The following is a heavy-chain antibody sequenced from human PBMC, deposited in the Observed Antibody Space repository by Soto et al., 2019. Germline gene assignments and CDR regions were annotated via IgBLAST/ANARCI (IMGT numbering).Heavy chain of an antibody. CDR3: ARDQSGQELVWWFDP. D-gene: IGHD6-13*01. CDR2: INPGGTTT. J-gene: IGHJ5*02. CDR1: GYSFTSHY. Sequence: QVQLVQSGAEVKKPGASVKVSCKASGYSFTSHYMHWVRQAPGQGLEWMGTINPGGTTTSYAQKFQGGVTMTRDTSTSTVYMELSSLTSEDTAVYYCARDQSGQELVWWFDPWGQGTLVIVSS. V-gene: IGHV1-46*03.